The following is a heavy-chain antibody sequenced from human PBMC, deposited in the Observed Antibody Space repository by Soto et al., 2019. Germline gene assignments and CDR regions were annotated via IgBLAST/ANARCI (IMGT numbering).Heavy chain of an antibody. Sequence: PGGSLRLSCAASGFTFSSYGMHWVRQAPGKGLEWVAVIWYDGSNKYYADSVKGRFTISRDNSKNTLYLQMNSLRAEDTAVYYCARDRLSGYYYFDYWGQGTLVTVSS. CDR1: GFTFSSYG. CDR2: IWYDGSNK. V-gene: IGHV3-33*01. CDR3: ARDRLSGYYYFDY. D-gene: IGHD3-22*01. J-gene: IGHJ4*02.